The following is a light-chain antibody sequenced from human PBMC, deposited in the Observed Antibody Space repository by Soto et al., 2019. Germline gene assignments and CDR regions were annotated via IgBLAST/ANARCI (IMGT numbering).Light chain of an antibody. V-gene: IGLV1-44*01. CDR2: SNN. CDR3: AAWDDSLSAYYV. Sequence: QSVLTQPPSASGTPGQRVTISCSGSSSNIGSNTVNWYQQHPGTATEHLIYSNNQRPSWVPDRFSGSKSGTSASLAISGLQSEDEDDSDCAAWDDSLSAYYVFGTGTKVNVL. CDR1: SSNIGSNT. J-gene: IGLJ1*01.